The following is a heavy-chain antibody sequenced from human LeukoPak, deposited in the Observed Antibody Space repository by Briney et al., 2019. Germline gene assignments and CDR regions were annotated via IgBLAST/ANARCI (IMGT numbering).Heavy chain of an antibody. CDR2: ISSSSSYI. V-gene: IGHV3-21*01. D-gene: IGHD3-22*01. CDR3: ARAYNYYDSYSGY. J-gene: IGHJ4*02. Sequence: GGSLRLSCAASGFTFSSYSMNWVRQAPGKGLEWVSSISSSSSYIYYADSVKGRFTISRDNAKNSLYLQMNCLRAEDTAVYYCARAYNYYDSYSGYWGQGTLVTVSS. CDR1: GFTFSSYS.